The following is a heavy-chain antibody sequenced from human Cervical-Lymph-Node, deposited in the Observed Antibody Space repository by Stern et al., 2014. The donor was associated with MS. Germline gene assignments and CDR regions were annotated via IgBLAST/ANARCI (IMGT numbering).Heavy chain of an antibody. J-gene: IGHJ6*02. Sequence: QVQLVQSGAEVKKPGASVKVSCKASGHTFISYYLHWVRQAPGQGLEWMGFINPSTGGTRYTQKFQGRVTMTRDASTSTVYMELSSLRSEDTAVYYCASPGGKIVDSLYYIYGMDVWGQGTTVTVSS. V-gene: IGHV1-46*01. D-gene: IGHD2-21*01. CDR3: ASPGGKIVDSLYYIYGMDV. CDR2: INPSTGGT. CDR1: GHTFISYY.